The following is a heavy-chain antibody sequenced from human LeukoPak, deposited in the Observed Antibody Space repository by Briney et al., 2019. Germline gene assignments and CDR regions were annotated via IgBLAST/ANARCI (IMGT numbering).Heavy chain of an antibody. CDR2: INHSGST. Sequence: SETLSLTCTVSGGSISSYYWSWIRQPPGKGLEWIGEINHSGSTNYNPSLKSRVTISVDTSKNQFSLKLSSVTAADTAVYYCATTYPHDEWGQGTLVTVSS. CDR1: GGSISSYY. J-gene: IGHJ4*02. CDR3: ATTYPHDE. V-gene: IGHV4-34*01. D-gene: IGHD2-2*02.